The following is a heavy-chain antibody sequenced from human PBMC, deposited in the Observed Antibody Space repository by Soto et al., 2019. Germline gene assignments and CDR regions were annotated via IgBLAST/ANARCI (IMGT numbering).Heavy chain of an antibody. D-gene: IGHD6-13*01. V-gene: IGHV3-33*01. Sequence: GGSLRLSCAASGFTFSSYGMHWVRQAPGKGLEWVAVIWYDGSNKYYADSVKGRFTISRDNSKNTLYLQMNSLRAEDTAVYYCARESIREYSSSWGPGYYYYGMDVWGQGTTVTVSS. J-gene: IGHJ6*02. CDR3: ARESIREYSSSWGPGYYYYGMDV. CDR1: GFTFSSYG. CDR2: IWYDGSNK.